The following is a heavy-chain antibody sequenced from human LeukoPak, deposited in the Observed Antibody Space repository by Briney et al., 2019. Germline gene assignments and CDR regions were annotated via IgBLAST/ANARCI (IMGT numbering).Heavy chain of an antibody. D-gene: IGHD4-17*01. Sequence: SETLSLTCTVSGASISGYYWSWIRQPPGKGLEWIGYIHYSGSTKYNPSLNSRVTISVDTSKNQFSLKLHSVTAADTALYYCARRSENDYGPFDYWGQGTLVTVSS. V-gene: IGHV4-59*08. J-gene: IGHJ4*02. CDR3: ARRSENDYGPFDY. CDR2: IHYSGST. CDR1: GASISGYY.